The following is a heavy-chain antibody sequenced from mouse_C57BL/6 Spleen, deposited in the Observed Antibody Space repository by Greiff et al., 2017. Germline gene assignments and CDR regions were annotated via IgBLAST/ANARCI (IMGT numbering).Heavy chain of an antibody. D-gene: IGHD1-1*01. Sequence: QVQLQQSGPELVKPGASVKISCKASGYSFTSYYIHWVKQRPGQGLEWIGWIYPGSGNTKYNEKFKGKATLTADTSSSTAYMQLGSLTSEDSAVYYCASPITTVVAEAMDYWGQGTSVTVSS. V-gene: IGHV1-66*01. J-gene: IGHJ4*01. CDR1: GYSFTSYY. CDR2: IYPGSGNT. CDR3: ASPITTVVAEAMDY.